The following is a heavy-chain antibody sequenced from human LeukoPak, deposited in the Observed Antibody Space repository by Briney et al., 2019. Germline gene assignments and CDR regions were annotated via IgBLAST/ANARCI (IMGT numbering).Heavy chain of an antibody. D-gene: IGHD2-15*01. CDR3: ARQACSGGSCYYHYYYMDV. Sequence: SETLSLTCAVSGHSISSGYYWGWIRQPPGKGLEWIGSIYHSGSTYYNPSLKSRVTISVDTSKNQFSLKLSSVTAADTAVYYCARQACSGGSCYYHYYYMDVWGKGTTVTVSS. V-gene: IGHV4-38-2*01. CDR2: IYHSGST. CDR1: GHSISSGYY. J-gene: IGHJ6*03.